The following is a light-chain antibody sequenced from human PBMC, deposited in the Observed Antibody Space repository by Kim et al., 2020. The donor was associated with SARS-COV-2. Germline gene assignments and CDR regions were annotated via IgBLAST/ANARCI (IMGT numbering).Light chain of an antibody. J-gene: IGLJ3*02. CDR3: AAWDDSLTAWL. CDR1: RSNIGKNA. Sequence: QSVLTQPPSVSEAPRQRVTISCSGSRSNIGKNAVNWYQQLPGKAPKLLIYYDNLLPSGVSDRFSGSKSGTSASLAISGLQSEDEADYYCAAWDDSLTAWLFGVGTQLTVL. CDR2: YDN. V-gene: IGLV1-36*01.